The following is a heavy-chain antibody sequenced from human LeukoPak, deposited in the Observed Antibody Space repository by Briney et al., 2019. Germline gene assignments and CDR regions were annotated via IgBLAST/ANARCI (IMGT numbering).Heavy chain of an antibody. J-gene: IGHJ4*02. CDR1: GYTFTGSY. Sequence: ASVKLSCKTSGYTFTGSYIHWLRQAPGQGLEWMGRIDPNSGGTDYAHKFQGRVTMTRDTSISTAYMELSSLRSDDTAVYFCANNKIEANTWGYFDDWGQGTLVPVSS. CDR3: ANNKIEANTWGYFDD. CDR2: IDPNSGGT. D-gene: IGHD3-16*01. V-gene: IGHV1-2*06.